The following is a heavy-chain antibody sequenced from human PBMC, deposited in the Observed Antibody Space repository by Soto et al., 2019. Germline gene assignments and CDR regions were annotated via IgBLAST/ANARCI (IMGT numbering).Heavy chain of an antibody. V-gene: IGHV4-31*03. CDR1: GGSISSGGYY. D-gene: IGHD6-13*01. J-gene: IGHJ5*02. CDR2: IYYSGST. CDR3: ARAAHYSSPFRWFDP. Sequence: QVQLQESGPGLVKPSQTLSLTCTVSGGSISSGGYYWSWIRQHPGKGLEWIGYIYYSGSTYYNPSLQSRVTISVDTSKNQFSLKLSSETAADTAVYYCARAAHYSSPFRWFDPWGQGTLVTVSS.